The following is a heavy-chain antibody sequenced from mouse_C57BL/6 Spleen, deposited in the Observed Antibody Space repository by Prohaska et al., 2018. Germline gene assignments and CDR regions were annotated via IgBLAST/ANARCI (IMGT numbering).Heavy chain of an antibody. CDR1: GFSLTSYG. CDR2: IWSGGST. J-gene: IGHJ3*01. V-gene: IGHV2-2*01. D-gene: IGHD2-12*01. Sequence: QVQLKQSGPGLVQPSQSLSITCTVSGFSLTSYGVHWVRQSPGKGLEWLVVIWSGGSTDYNAAFIARLSISKDNSKSQVFFKMNSLQADDTAIYYCAILRSFAYWGQGTLVTVSA. CDR3: AILRSFAY.